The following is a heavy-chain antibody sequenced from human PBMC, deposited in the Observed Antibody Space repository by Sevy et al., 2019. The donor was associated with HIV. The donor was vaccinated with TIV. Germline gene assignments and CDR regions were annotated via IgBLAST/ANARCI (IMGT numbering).Heavy chain of an antibody. CDR1: GYTLTELS. V-gene: IGHV1-24*01. D-gene: IGHD2-15*01. CDR3: ATSLVEVVAATMDY. J-gene: IGHJ4*02. Sequence: ASVKVSCKVSGYTLTELSMHWVRQAPGKGLEWMGGFDPEDGETIYAQKFQGRVTMTEDTSTDTAYMELSSLRSEDTAVYYCATSLVEVVAATMDYWGQGTLVTVSS. CDR2: FDPEDGET.